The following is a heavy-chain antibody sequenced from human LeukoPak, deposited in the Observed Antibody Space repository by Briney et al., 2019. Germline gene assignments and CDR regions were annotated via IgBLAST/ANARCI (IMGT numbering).Heavy chain of an antibody. CDR3: VRHFFFGGSYFAY. CDR1: GGSISSSSYY. Sequence: SETLSLTCTVSGGSISSSSYYWGWIRQPPGKGLEWIGSIYYSGSTYYNPSLKSRVTISVDTSKNQFSLKLSSVTAADTAVYYCVRHFFFGGSYFAYWGQGTLVTVSS. CDR2: IYYSGST. J-gene: IGHJ4*02. D-gene: IGHD1-26*01. V-gene: IGHV4-39*01.